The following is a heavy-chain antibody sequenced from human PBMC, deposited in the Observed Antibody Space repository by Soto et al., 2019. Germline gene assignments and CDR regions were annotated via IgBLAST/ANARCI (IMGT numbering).Heavy chain of an antibody. V-gene: IGHV4-34*01. CDR2: ISHSGST. CDR1: GGSFSGYY. J-gene: IGHJ4*02. CDR3: ARKTRISKNFDY. D-gene: IGHD1-7*01. Sequence: SETLSLTCAVYGGSFSGYYWSWIRQPPGKGLEWIGEISHSGSTNYNPSLKSRVTISVDTSKNQFSLKLSSVTAADTAVYYCARKTRISKNFDYWGQGTLVTVSS.